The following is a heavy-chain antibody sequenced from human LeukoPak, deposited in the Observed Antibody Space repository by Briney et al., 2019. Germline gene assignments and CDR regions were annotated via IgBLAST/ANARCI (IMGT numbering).Heavy chain of an antibody. CDR1: GFTFSSYA. J-gene: IGHJ4*02. CDR3: AKRGDSSGYFDY. D-gene: IGHD3-22*01. CDR2: ISYDGSNK. V-gene: IGHV3-30*18. Sequence: PGGSLRLSCAASGFTFSSYAMHWVRQAPGKGLEWVAVISYDGSNKYYADSVKGRFTISRDNSKNTLYLQMNSLRAEDTAVYYCAKRGDSSGYFDYWGQGTLVTVSS.